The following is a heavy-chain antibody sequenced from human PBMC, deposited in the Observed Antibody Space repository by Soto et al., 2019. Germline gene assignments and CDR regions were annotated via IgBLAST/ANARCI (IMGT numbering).Heavy chain of an antibody. D-gene: IGHD5-12*01. CDR2: ISGSGGST. Sequence: EVQLLESGGGLVQPGGSLRLSCAASGFTFSSYAMSWVRQAPGKGLEWVSAISGSGGSTYYADSVKGRFTISRDNSNNTLYLQMNSLRAEDTAVYYCAKSSEYSGYDWGYYFDYWGQGTLVTVSS. CDR1: GFTFSSYA. CDR3: AKSSEYSGYDWGYYFDY. V-gene: IGHV3-23*01. J-gene: IGHJ4*02.